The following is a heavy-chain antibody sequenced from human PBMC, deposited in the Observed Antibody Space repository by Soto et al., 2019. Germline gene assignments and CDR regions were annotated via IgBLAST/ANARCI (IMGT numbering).Heavy chain of an antibody. J-gene: IGHJ6*02. CDR2: INHSGST. D-gene: IGHD5-18*01. CDR1: GGSFSGYY. Sequence: PSETLSLTCAVYGGSFSGYYWSWIRQPPGKGLEWIGEINHSGSTNYNPSLKSRVTISVDTSKNQFSLKLSSVTAADTAVYYCASHRKSGYSYGSRYYYYGMDVWGQGTTVTVSS. CDR3: ASHRKSGYSYGSRYYYYGMDV. V-gene: IGHV4-34*01.